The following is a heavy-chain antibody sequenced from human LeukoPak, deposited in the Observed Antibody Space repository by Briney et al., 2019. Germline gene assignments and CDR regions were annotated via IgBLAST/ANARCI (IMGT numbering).Heavy chain of an antibody. J-gene: IGHJ4*02. CDR1: GFTFSSYE. CDR2: ISSSGSTI. CDR3: ASLVGFWSGTDDY. D-gene: IGHD3-3*01. V-gene: IGHV3-48*03. Sequence: GGSLRLSCAASGFTFSSYEMNWVRQAPGKGLEWVSYISSSGSTIYYADSVKGRFTISRDNAKNSLYLQMNSLRAEDTAVYYCASLVGFWSGTDDYWGQGTLVTLSS.